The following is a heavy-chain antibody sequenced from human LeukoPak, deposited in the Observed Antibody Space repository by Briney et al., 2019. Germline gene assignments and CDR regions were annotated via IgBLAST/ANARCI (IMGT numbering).Heavy chain of an antibody. Sequence: PSETLSLTCTVSGGSISSSSYYWGWIRQPPGKGLEWIGSIYYSGSTYYNPSLKSRVTISVDTSKNQFSLKLSSVTAADTAVYYCARDSLGIAAAGTRGIDYWGQGTLVTVSS. CDR1: GGSISSSSYY. CDR3: ARDSLGIAAAGTRGIDY. D-gene: IGHD6-13*01. CDR2: IYYSGST. V-gene: IGHV4-39*07. J-gene: IGHJ4*02.